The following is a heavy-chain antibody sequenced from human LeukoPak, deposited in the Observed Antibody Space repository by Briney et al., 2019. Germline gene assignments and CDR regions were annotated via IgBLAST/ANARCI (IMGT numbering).Heavy chain of an antibody. Sequence: GASVKVSCKASGYTFTSYGISWVRQAPGQGPEWMGWISAYNGNTNYAQKLQGRVTMTTDTSTSTAYMELRSLRSDDTAVYYCARVCITMVRGVILDYYYMDVWGKGTTVTVSS. D-gene: IGHD3-10*01. CDR3: ARVCITMVRGVILDYYYMDV. V-gene: IGHV1-18*01. J-gene: IGHJ6*03. CDR1: GYTFTSYG. CDR2: ISAYNGNT.